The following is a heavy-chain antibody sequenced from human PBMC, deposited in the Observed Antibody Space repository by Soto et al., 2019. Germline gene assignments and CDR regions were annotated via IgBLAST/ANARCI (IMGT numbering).Heavy chain of an antibody. Sequence: SETLSLTCTVSGGSISSYYWSWIRQPPGKGLEWIGYIYYSGSTNYNPSLKSRVTISVDTSKNQFSLKLSSVTAADTAVYYCARARNRSAAAGFYYFDYWGQGTLVTVSS. CDR1: GGSISSYY. J-gene: IGHJ4*02. D-gene: IGHD6-13*01. V-gene: IGHV4-59*01. CDR2: IYYSGST. CDR3: ARARNRSAAAGFYYFDY.